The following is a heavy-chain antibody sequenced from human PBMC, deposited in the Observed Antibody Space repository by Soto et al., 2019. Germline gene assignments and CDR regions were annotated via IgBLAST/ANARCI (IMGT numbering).Heavy chain of an antibody. CDR1: GFTFSSSE. CDR2: IHPSGQPI. CDR3: ARRASR. J-gene: IGHJ3*01. V-gene: IGHV3-48*03. Sequence: EVQLVESGGGLVQPGGSLRLSCAVSGFTFSSSEMYWVRQAPGKGLEWISYIHPSGQPIFYADSVKGRFTISRDNANNSLFLPMNSLRAEDTAVYYCARRASRWGQWTMVTVSS. D-gene: IGHD1-26*01.